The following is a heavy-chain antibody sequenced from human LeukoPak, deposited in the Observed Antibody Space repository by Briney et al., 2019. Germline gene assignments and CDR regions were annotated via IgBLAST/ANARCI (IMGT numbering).Heavy chain of an antibody. V-gene: IGHV4-34*01. CDR3: ARAPEFSSGWLLDY. CDR1: GGSFSGYY. Sequence: PSETLSLTCAVYGGSFSGYYWSWIRQPPGKGLEWIGEINHSGSTNYNPSLKSRVTMSVDTSKNQFSLKLSSVAAADTAVYYCARAPEFSSGWLLDYWGQGTLVTVSS. CDR2: INHSGST. D-gene: IGHD6-19*01. J-gene: IGHJ4*02.